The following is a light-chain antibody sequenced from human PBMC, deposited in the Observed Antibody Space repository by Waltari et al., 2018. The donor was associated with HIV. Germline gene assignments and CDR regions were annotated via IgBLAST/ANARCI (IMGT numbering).Light chain of an antibody. V-gene: IGLV2-8*01. CDR1: SRAVGGYNS. J-gene: IGLJ2*01. Sequence: QSALTQPPSASGSPGQSVAISCTGTSRAVGGYNSVSWYQQHPGKAPKLMIYEVTKRPSGVPDRFSGSKSGNTASLTVSGLQAEDEADYYCSSYAGSNNVLFGGGTKLTVL. CDR2: EVT. CDR3: SSYAGSNNVL.